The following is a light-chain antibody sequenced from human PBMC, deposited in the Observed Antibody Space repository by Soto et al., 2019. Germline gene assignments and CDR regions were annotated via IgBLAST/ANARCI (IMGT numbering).Light chain of an antibody. CDR1: SSDVGAYKY. CDR2: EVT. Sequence: QSALTQPPSASGSPGQSVTISCTGTSSDVGAYKYVSWYQQHPGKAPKLMIYEVTKWPSGVPGRFSGSKSGNTASLTVSGLQAEDEADYYCSSYAGNNNFVVFGGGTKLTVL. J-gene: IGLJ2*01. CDR3: SSYAGNNNFVV. V-gene: IGLV2-8*01.